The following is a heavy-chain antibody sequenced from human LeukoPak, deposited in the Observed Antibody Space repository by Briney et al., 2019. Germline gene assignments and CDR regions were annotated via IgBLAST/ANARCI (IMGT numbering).Heavy chain of an antibody. CDR1: GFTFSSCG. CDR2: ISYDGSKN. Sequence: PAGSLRLSCAASGFTFSSCGMHWVRQAPPKGLEWVAVISYDGSKNYYEDSAKGRFTIFRENSKNTLYLQMNSLRAEDTAVYDCAKDLWQWLAIDYWGQGTLATVSS. V-gene: IGHV3-30*18. J-gene: IGHJ4*02. CDR3: AKDLWQWLAIDY. D-gene: IGHD6-19*01.